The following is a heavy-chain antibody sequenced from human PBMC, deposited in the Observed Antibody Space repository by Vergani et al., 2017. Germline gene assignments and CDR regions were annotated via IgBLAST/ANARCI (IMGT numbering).Heavy chain of an antibody. D-gene: IGHD5-18*01. Sequence: QVQLQESGPGLVKPSGTLSLTCAVSGGSICSSNWWSWVRQPPGQGLEWIGEISHSGSTNYNPSLKSRVTISVDKSTNQFSLKLSSVTAAGTAVSYCARAGGYSYAGGFDPWGQGTLVTVSS. CDR2: ISHSGST. V-gene: IGHV4-4*02. J-gene: IGHJ5*02. CDR1: GGSICSSNW. CDR3: ARAGGYSYAGGFDP.